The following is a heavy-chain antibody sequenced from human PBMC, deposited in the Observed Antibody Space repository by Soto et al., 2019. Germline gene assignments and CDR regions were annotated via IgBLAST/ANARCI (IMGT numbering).Heavy chain of an antibody. D-gene: IGHD6-13*01. J-gene: IGHJ6*01. CDR3: AKDLSSTGSSWLYYYDYGMHV. Sequence: QVQLVESGGGVVQPGRSLRLSCAASGFTFSSYGMHWVRQAPGKGLEWVAVISYDGSNKYYADSVKGRFTIPRDNSKNTLYLQMNSLRAEDTAIYSCAKDLSSTGSSWLYYYDYGMHV. CDR1: GFTFSSYG. V-gene: IGHV3-30*18. CDR2: ISYDGSNK.